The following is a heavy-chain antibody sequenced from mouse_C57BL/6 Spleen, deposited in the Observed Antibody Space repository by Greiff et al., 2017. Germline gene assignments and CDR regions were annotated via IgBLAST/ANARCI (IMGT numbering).Heavy chain of an antibody. CDR2: IDPETGGT. V-gene: IGHV1-15*01. D-gene: IGHD2-4*01. J-gene: IGHJ2*01. CDR3: TRGNYYDYDDYVDY. Sequence: VQLQQSGAELVRPGASVTLSCKASGYTFTDYEMHWVKQTPVHGLEWIGAIDPETGGTAYNQKFKGKAILTADKSSSTAYMELRSLTSEDSAVYYCTRGNYYDYDDYVDYWGQGTTLTVSS. CDR1: GYTFTDYE.